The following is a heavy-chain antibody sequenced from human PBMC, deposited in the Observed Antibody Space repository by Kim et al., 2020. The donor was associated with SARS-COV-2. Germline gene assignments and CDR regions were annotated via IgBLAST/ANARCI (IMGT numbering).Heavy chain of an antibody. Sequence: GGSLRLSCAASGFTFSNAWMSWVRQAPGKGLEWVGRIKSKTDGGTTDYAAPVKGRFTISRDDSKNTLYLQMNSLKTEDTAVYYCTTDVDGDYVPYGYWGQGTLVTVSS. CDR2: IKSKTDGGTT. D-gene: IGHD4-17*01. CDR1: GFTFSNAW. V-gene: IGHV3-15*01. CDR3: TTDVDGDYVPYGY. J-gene: IGHJ4*02.